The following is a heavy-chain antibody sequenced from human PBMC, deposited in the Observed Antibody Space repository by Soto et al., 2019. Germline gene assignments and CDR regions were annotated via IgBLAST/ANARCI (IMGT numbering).Heavy chain of an antibody. CDR3: ARLVSLLQPIDS. Sequence: GDSLKISCQTSGYTFTNYWIGWVRQMPGGGLEWLGLIFPRDLDVRYSPSFEGQVTISADRSTATAFPQWLSLEASDSALYFCARLVSLLQPIDSWGQGTPVTVSS. J-gene: IGHJ5*01. V-gene: IGHV5-51*01. D-gene: IGHD4-4*01. CDR2: IFPRDLDV. CDR1: GYTFTNYW.